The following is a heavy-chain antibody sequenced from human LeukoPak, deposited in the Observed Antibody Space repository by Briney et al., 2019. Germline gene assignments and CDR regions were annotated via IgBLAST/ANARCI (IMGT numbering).Heavy chain of an antibody. D-gene: IGHD5-12*01. CDR3: AKDQGDIPLSD. Sequence: GGSLRLSCAASGFTFSSYAMSWGRQAPGKGLEWVSGISIRGGSTFYADSVKGQFSISRDNSKNTLYLQMNNLRAEDTAVYYCAKDQGDIPLSDWGQGTLVTVSS. CDR1: GFTFSSYA. J-gene: IGHJ4*02. CDR2: ISIRGGST. V-gene: IGHV3-23*01.